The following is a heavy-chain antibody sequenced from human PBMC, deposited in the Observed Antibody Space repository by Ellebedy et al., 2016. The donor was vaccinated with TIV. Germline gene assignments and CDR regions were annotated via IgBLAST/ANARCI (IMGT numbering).Heavy chain of an antibody. CDR1: GYSFTSYW. CDR2: IYPGDSDT. V-gene: IGHV5-51*01. J-gene: IGHJ3*02. Sequence: GESLKISCKGSGYSFTSYWISWVRQMPGKGLEWMGIIYPGDSDTRYSPSFQGQVTISADKSISTAYLQWSSLKASDTAMYYCARPRSSCSGGSCYHGPNDAFDIWGQGTMVTVSS. D-gene: IGHD2-15*01. CDR3: ARPRSSCSGGSCYHGPNDAFDI.